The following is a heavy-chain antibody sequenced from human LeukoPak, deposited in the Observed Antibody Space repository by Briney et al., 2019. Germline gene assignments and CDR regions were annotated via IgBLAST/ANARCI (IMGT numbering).Heavy chain of an antibody. CDR2: IYNSGST. CDR1: GGSVSSGNYY. V-gene: IGHV4-61*01. Sequence: SETLSLTCTVSGGSVSSGNYYWNWIRQPPGKGLEWIGYIYNSGSTNYNPSLKSRVTISVDTSKNQFSLKSSSMTAADTAVYYCARDPSGYFNYWGQGTLATVSS. J-gene: IGHJ4*02. CDR3: ARDPSGYFNY. D-gene: IGHD3-22*01.